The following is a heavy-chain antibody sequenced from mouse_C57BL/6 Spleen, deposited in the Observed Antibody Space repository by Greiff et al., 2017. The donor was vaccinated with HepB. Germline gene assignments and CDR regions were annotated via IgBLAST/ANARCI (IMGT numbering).Heavy chain of an antibody. Sequence: QVHVKQSGPELVKPGASVKISCKASGYAFSSSWMHWVKQRPGKGLEWIGRIYPGDGDTNYNGKFKGKATLTADKSSSTAYMQLSSLTSEDSAVYFCVRDYDPYAMGYWGQGTSVTVSS. V-gene: IGHV1-82*01. D-gene: IGHD2-4*01. CDR1: GYAFSSSW. J-gene: IGHJ4*01. CDR3: VRDYDPYAMGY. CDR2: IYPGDGDT.